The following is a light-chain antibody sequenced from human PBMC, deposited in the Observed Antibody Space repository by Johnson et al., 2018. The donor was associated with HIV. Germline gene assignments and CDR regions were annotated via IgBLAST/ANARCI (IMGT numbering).Light chain of an antibody. J-gene: IGLJ1*01. CDR3: GTWDTSLRTGF. Sequence: QSILTQPPSVSAAPGQTVTISCSGSSSNVGSSFVSWYRQVPGTAPKLLIYDNNKRPSGIPGRFSGSKSGSSATLGITGLQTGDEADYYCGTWDTSLRTGFFGTGTKVTVL. V-gene: IGLV1-51*01. CDR2: DNN. CDR1: SSNVGSSF.